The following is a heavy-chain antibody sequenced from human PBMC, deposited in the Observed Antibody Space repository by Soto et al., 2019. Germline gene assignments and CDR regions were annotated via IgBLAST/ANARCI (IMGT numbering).Heavy chain of an antibody. CDR2: IFYSGST. V-gene: IGHV4-39*01. J-gene: IGHJ5*02. Sequence: SETLSLTCTVSGGSISSSSYYWGWIRQPPGKGLEWIGSIFYSGSTYYNPSLKSRVTVSVDTSKNQFSLKLSSVTAADTAVYYCARHPSDFWFDPWGQGTLVTVSS. CDR3: ARHPSDFWFDP. CDR1: GGSISSSSYY. D-gene: IGHD2-21*02.